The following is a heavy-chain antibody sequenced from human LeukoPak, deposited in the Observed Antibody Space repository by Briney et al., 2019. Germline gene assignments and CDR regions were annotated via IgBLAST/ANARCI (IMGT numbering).Heavy chain of an antibody. CDR1: GFTFNNYG. CDR3: VKELRGYSYGEH. CDR2: VSYDASEK. V-gene: IGHV3-30*18. J-gene: IGHJ4*02. D-gene: IGHD5-18*01. Sequence: GGSLRLSCAASGFTFNNYGMHWVRQVPGKGLKWVAVVSYDASEKFYEDSVKGRFTISRDNSKNTLSLQMNSLRAEDMAVYYCVKELRGYSYGEHWGQGTLVTVSS.